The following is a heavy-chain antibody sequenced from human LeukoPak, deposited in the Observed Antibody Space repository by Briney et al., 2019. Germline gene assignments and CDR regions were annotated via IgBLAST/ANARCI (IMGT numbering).Heavy chain of an antibody. CDR2: IRVYNGDT. J-gene: IGHJ3*02. CDR1: GYTFTSYG. CDR3: ARGRGSSWRYDAFDI. D-gene: IGHD6-13*01. Sequence: ASVKVSCKASGYTFTSYGISWVRQAPGQGLEWMGWIRVYNGDTNYAQKLQGRVTMTTDTSTSTAYMELRSLRSDDTAVYYCARGRGSSWRYDAFDIWGQGTMVTVSS. V-gene: IGHV1-18*01.